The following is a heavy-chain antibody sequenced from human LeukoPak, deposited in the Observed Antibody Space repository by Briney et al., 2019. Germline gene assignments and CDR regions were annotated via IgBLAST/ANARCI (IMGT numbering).Heavy chain of an antibody. J-gene: IGHJ3*02. CDR1: GYTFTGYY. D-gene: IGHD3-9*01. V-gene: IGHV1-2*02. CDR3: ARGGYYDILTGYYRAPGAFDI. Sequence: ASVKVSCKASGYTFTGYYLHWVRQAPGQGLEWMGWINPNSGGTNYAQKFQGRVTMTRDTSISTAYMELSRLRSDDTAVYYCARGGYYDILTGYYRAPGAFDIWGQGTMVTVSS. CDR2: INPNSGGT.